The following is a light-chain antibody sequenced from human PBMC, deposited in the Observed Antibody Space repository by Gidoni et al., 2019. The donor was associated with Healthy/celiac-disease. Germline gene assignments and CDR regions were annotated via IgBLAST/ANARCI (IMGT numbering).Light chain of an antibody. CDR3: QQYNNWPPLT. Sequence: EIVMTQSLATLSVSPGERATLSCRASQSVSSNLAWYQQKPGQAPRLLIYGASTRATGIPARFSGSGSGTEFTLTISSLQSEDFAVYYCQQYNNWPPLTFXGXTKVEIK. CDR2: GAS. CDR1: QSVSSN. V-gene: IGKV3-15*01. J-gene: IGKJ4*01.